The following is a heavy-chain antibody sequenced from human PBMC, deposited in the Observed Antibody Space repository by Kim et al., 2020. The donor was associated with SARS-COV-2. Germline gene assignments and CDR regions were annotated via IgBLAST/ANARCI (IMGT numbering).Heavy chain of an antibody. Sequence: GGSLRLSCAASGFTFSNFGMHWVRQAPGKGLEWVAVISYDGSNKNYADSVKGRFTISRDNSKNTLYLQMNSLRAEDTAVYYCAPPNGPYYYDSSGYLDAFDIWGQGTMVTVSS. J-gene: IGHJ3*02. V-gene: IGHV3-30*03. CDR1: GFTFSNFG. CDR2: ISYDGSNK. CDR3: APPNGPYYYDSSGYLDAFDI. D-gene: IGHD3-22*01.